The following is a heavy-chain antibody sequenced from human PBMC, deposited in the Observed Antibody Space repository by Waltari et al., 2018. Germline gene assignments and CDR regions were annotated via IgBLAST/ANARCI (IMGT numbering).Heavy chain of an antibody. CDR1: GGSFSGYY. D-gene: IGHD3-10*01. CDR2: INHSGST. CDR3: ARRRDYYGSGSYYNH. Sequence: QVQLQQWGAGLLKPSETLSLTCAVYGGSFSGYYWSWIRQPPGKGLEWIGEINHSGSTNYNPSRKSRVTISVDTSKNQFSLKLSSVTAADTAVYYCARRRDYYGSGSYYNHWGQGTLVTVSS. J-gene: IGHJ5*02. V-gene: IGHV4-34*01.